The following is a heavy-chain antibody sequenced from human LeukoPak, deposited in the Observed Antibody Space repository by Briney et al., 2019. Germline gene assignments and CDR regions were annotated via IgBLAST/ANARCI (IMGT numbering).Heavy chain of an antibody. CDR2: ISTYNGHT. J-gene: IGHJ3*02. V-gene: IGHV1-18*01. D-gene: IGHD1-26*01. Sequence: EASVKVSCKASGYTLISYGISWVRQAPGQGLEWMGWISTYNGHTNYAQNLQGRVTMTTDTSTSTAYMDLRSLRSDDTALYYCARAGRWELPRYAFDIWGQGTMVTVSS. CDR3: ARAGRWELPRYAFDI. CDR1: GYTLISYG.